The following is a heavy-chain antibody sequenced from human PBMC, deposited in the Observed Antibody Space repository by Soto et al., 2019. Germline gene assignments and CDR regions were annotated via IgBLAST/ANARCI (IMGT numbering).Heavy chain of an antibody. CDR1: GYTFTSHV. J-gene: IGHJ6*02. Sequence: QVQLVQSGAEVKKPGASVKVSCKASGYTFTSHVMHCVRQVPGQRLEWMGWINAGNGNTKYSQNFQGRVTITRDTPASTAYMALSSLRSEDTAVYYCARKALGYYYYGMDVWGQGTTVTVSS. CDR3: ARKALGYYYYGMDV. CDR2: INAGNGNT. D-gene: IGHD7-27*01. V-gene: IGHV1-3*01.